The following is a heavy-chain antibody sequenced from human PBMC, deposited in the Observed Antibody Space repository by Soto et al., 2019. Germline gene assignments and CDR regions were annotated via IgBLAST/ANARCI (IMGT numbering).Heavy chain of an antibody. Sequence: QVQLQESGPGLVKPSETLSLTCTVSGGSISSYYWSWIRQSPGKGLEWIGYIYYSGSTKYNPSLKSRVTLSVDTAYDQFSLKLSSVTAADTAVYYCARGRGDTAMAWYYWGQGTLVTVSS. CDR1: GGSISSYY. CDR3: ARGRGDTAMAWYY. CDR2: IYYSGST. V-gene: IGHV4-59*01. J-gene: IGHJ4*02. D-gene: IGHD5-18*01.